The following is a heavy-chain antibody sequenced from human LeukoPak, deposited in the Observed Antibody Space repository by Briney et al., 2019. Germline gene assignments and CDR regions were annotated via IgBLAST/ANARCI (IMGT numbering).Heavy chain of an antibody. Sequence: PGGSLRLSCAASGFTFSSYGMHWVRQAPGKGLEWVAFIRYDGSNKYYADSVKGRLTISRDNSKNTLYLQMNSLRAEDTAVYYCAKDALQDGSYPYYFDYWGQGTLVTVSS. CDR2: IRYDGSNK. CDR1: GFTFSSYG. V-gene: IGHV3-30*02. D-gene: IGHD1-26*01. J-gene: IGHJ4*02. CDR3: AKDALQDGSYPYYFDY.